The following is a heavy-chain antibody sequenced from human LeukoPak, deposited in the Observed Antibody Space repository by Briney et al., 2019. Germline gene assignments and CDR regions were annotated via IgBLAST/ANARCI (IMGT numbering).Heavy chain of an antibody. CDR1: GFTVSSNY. D-gene: IGHD2-21*02. J-gene: IGHJ3*02. V-gene: IGHV3-53*04. CDR2: IYSGGST. Sequence: GGSLRLSCAASGFTVSSNYMSWVRQAPGKGLEWVSVIYSGGSTYYADSVKGRFTISRHNSKNTLYLQMNSLRAEDTAVYYCAKAYCGGDCYKGDAFDIWGQGTMVTVSS. CDR3: AKAYCGGDCYKGDAFDI.